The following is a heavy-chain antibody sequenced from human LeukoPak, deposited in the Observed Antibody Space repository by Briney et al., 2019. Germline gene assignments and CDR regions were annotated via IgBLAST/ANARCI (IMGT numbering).Heavy chain of an antibody. J-gene: IGHJ4*02. CDR1: GGTFSSYA. CDR3: ASGRYSGYDYYFDY. CDR2: IIPIFGTA. V-gene: IGHV1-69*13. D-gene: IGHD5-12*01. Sequence: ASVKVSCKASGGTFSSYAISWVRQAPGQGLEWMGGIIPIFGTANYAQKFQGRVTITADESTSTAYVELSSLRSEDTAVYYCASGRYSGYDYYFDYWGQGTLVTVSS.